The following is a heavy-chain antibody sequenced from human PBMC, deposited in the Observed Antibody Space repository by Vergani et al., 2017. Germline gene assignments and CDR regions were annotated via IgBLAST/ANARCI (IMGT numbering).Heavy chain of an antibody. V-gene: IGHV3-30*04. CDR3: SYTSSGWTFDY. CDR2: ISYDGSNK. CDR1: GFTFSRYA. D-gene: IGHD6-19*01. J-gene: IGHJ4*02. Sequence: QVQLVESGGGVVQPGRSLRVSCPASGFTFSRYAMHWVRQAPGKGLGWVAVISYDGSNKYYADSVKGRITIARDNSKNTLYLQMNSLRAEDTAVYCCSYTSSGWTFDYWGQGTLVTVSS.